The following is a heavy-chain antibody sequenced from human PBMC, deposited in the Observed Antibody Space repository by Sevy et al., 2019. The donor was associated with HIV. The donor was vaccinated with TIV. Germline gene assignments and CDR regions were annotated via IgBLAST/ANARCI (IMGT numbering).Heavy chain of an antibody. Sequence: GGSLRLSCAASGFTFSSYSMNWVRQAPGKGLEWVSSISSSSSYIYYADSVKGRFTISRDNAKNSLYLQMNSLRAEDTAVYYCARDIRRDNSLDYWGQGTLVTVSS. V-gene: IGHV3-21*01. CDR3: ARDIRRDNSLDY. J-gene: IGHJ4*02. CDR1: GFTFSSYS. CDR2: ISSSSSYI.